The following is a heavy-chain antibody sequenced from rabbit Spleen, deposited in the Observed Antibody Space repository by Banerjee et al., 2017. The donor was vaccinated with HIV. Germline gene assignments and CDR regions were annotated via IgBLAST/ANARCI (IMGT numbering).Heavy chain of an antibody. V-gene: IGHV1S40*01. CDR2: AYAGSSGST. CDR3: ARDTSSSFSSYGMDL. Sequence: QSLEESGGDLVKPGASLTLTCTASGFSLSNAYMMCWVRQAPGKGLEWVACAYAGSSGSTYSATWAKGRFTVSKTSSTTVTLQMTSLTAADTATYFCARDTSSSFSSYGMDLWGPGTLVTVS. D-gene: IGHD1-1*01. CDR1: GFSLSNAYM. J-gene: IGHJ6*01.